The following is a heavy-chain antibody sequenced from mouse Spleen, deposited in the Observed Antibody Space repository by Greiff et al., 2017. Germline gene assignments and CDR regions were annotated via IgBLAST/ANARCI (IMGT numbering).Heavy chain of an antibody. CDR1: GYSITSGYY. D-gene: IGHD4-1*01. CDR3: ARDRTGTLAY. CDR2: ISYDGSN. Sequence: ESGPGLVKPSQSLSLTCSVTGYSITSGYYWNWIRQFPGNKLEWMGYISYDGSNNYNPSLKNRISITRDTSKNQFFLKLNSVTTEDTATYYCARDRTGTLAYWGQGTLVTVSA. J-gene: IGHJ3*01. V-gene: IGHV3-6*01.